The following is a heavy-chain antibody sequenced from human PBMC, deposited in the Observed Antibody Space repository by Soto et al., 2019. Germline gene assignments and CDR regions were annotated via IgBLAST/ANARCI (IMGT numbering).Heavy chain of an antibody. V-gene: IGHV1-24*01. CDR1: GYSLIDLP. J-gene: IGHJ5*02. CDR3: VAVAGPDGSGPFDT. D-gene: IGHD6-19*01. CDR2: FDPEDRET. Sequence: QVHLEQSGAEVKRPGASVKVSCKVSGYSLIDLPIHWVRQAPGKGLEWMGGFDPEDRETIYAQTFQGRVTMPEDTSIDTAYMEMNNLTSDDTAVYYCVAVAGPDGSGPFDTWGQGTLVTVSS.